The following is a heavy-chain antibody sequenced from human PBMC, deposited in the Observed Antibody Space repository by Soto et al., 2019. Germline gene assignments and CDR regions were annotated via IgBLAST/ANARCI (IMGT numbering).Heavy chain of an antibody. CDR3: ARVEVNWNDVWWFDP. CDR2: MNPNSGNT. J-gene: IGHJ5*02. Sequence: ASVKVSCKXSGYTFTSYDINWVRQATGQGLEWMGWMNPNSGNTGYAQKFQGRVTMTRNTSISTAYMELSSLRSEDTAVYYCARVEVNWNDVWWFDPWGQGTLVTVSS. D-gene: IGHD1-1*01. V-gene: IGHV1-8*01. CDR1: GYTFTSYD.